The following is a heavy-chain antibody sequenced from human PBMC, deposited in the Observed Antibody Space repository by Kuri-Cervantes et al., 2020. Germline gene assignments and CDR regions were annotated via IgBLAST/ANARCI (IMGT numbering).Heavy chain of an antibody. CDR2: IYWNDDR. J-gene: IGHJ3*02. Sequence: SGPTLVKPTQTLTLTCTFSGFSLSTSGVGVGWIRQPPGKALEWLALIYWNDDRRYSPSLKNRLTITKDTSKNQVVLTMTNLDPLDTATYYCAHLITSDYGLDIWGQGTMVTVSS. CDR1: GFSLSTSGVG. D-gene: IGHD4/OR15-4a*01. CDR3: AHLITSDYGLDI. V-gene: IGHV2-5*01.